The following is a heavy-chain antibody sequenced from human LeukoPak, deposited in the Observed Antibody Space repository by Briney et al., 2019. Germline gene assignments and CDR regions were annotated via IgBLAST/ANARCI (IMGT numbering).Heavy chain of an antibody. CDR1: GGSISSDY. CDR3: ARGQYHLLYWYFDL. CDR2: IYSSGST. Sequence: SETLSLTCTVSGGSISSDYWSWIRQPAGHGMEWIGRIYSSGSTNYNTSLKTRVTMSVDTSKNQFSLKLSSVAAADTAVYYCARGQYHLLYWYFDLWGRGTLVTVSS. D-gene: IGHD2-2*01. J-gene: IGHJ2*01. V-gene: IGHV4-4*07.